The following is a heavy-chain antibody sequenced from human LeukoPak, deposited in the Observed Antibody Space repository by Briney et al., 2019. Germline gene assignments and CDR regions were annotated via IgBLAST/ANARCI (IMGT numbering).Heavy chain of an antibody. CDR3: ARGGHYGDYALGTGYYLDY. CDR1: GYTFTSYG. Sequence: GASVKVSCKASGYTFTSYGISWVRQAPGQGLEWMGWISAYNGNTNYAQKLQGRVTMTTDTSTSTAYMELRSLRSDDTAVYYCARGGHYGDYALGTGYYLDYWGQGTLVTVSS. J-gene: IGHJ4*02. CDR2: ISAYNGNT. D-gene: IGHD4-17*01. V-gene: IGHV1-18*01.